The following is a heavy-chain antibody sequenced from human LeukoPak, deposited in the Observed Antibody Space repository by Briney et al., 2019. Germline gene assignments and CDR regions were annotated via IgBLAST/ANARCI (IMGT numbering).Heavy chain of an antibody. V-gene: IGHV3-7*01. Sequence: GGSLRLSCEVSGFTLSNYWMSWVRQDPGKGLEWVANIKQDGSEKNYVDSVKGRFTISRDNTNNLLFLQMDTLRVEDTAVYYCASEHTYYYGSGSSLDYWGQGTLVTVSS. J-gene: IGHJ4*02. D-gene: IGHD3-10*01. CDR2: IKQDGSEK. CDR3: ASEHTYYYGSGSSLDY. CDR1: GFTLSNYW.